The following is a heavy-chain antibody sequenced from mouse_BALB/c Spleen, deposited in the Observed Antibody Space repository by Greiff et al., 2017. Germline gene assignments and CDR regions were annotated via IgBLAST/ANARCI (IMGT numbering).Heavy chain of an antibody. V-gene: IGHV5-6-2*01. Sequence: DVQLQESGGGLVKLGGSLKLSCAASGFTFSSYYMSWVRQTPEKRLELVAAINSNGGSTYYPDTVKGRFTISRDNAKNTLYLQMSSLKSEDTALYYCARDGPYYAMDYWGQGTSVTVSA. J-gene: IGHJ4*01. CDR1: GFTFSSYY. D-gene: IGHD2-3*01. CDR3: ARDGPYYAMDY. CDR2: INSNGGST.